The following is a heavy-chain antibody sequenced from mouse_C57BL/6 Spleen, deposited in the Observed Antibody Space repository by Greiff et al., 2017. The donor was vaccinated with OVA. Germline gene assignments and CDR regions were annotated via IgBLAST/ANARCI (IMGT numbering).Heavy chain of an antibody. V-gene: IGHV1-72*01. J-gene: IGHJ4*01. CDR2: IDPNSGGT. CDR3: AKGITTVVAHYAMDY. Sequence: VQLQQPGAELVKPGASVKLSCKASGYTFTSYWMHWVKQRPGRGLEWIGRIDPNSGGTKYNEKFKSKATLPVDKPSSTAYMQLSSLTSEDSAVDYGAKGITTVVAHYAMDYWGQGTSVTVSS. CDR1: GYTFTSYW. D-gene: IGHD1-1*01.